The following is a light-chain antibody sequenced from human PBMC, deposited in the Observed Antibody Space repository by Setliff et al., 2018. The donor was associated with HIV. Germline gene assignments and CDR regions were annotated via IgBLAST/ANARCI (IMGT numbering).Light chain of an antibody. J-gene: IGKJ4*01. CDR1: QSLRNS. Sequence: EIVLTPSPATLSLSPGERATLSCRASQSLRNSLAWYQQKPGQAPRLLIYEASNRATGIPARFSGSGSGTDFTLTISSLEPEDFAVYFCQQRSNLLSFGGGTKVDIK. V-gene: IGKV3-11*01. CDR3: QQRSNLLS. CDR2: EAS.